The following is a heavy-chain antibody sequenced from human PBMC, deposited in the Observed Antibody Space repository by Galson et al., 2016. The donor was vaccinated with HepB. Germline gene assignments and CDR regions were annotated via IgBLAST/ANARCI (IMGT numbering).Heavy chain of an antibody. CDR1: GFDFSDYA. V-gene: IGHV3-30-3*01. CDR3: ARVGTKHTYGFSSSDH. CDR2: PSYDGVNK. Sequence: SLRLSCAGSGFDFSDYAMHWVRQTPGKGLEWVAVPSYDGVNKYYADSVKGRFTISRDNSKNTLFLQMNSLRAGDTALYYCARVGTKHTYGFSSSDHWGRGTLVTVSS. J-gene: IGHJ5*02. D-gene: IGHD3-10*01.